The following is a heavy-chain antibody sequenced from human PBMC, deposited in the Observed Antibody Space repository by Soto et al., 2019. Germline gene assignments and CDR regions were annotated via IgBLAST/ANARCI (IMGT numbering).Heavy chain of an antibody. D-gene: IGHD2-15*01. J-gene: IGHJ4*02. V-gene: IGHV1-8*01. CDR1: GYTFTSYD. Sequence: ASVKVSCTASGYTFTSYDINWVRQATGQGLEWMGWMNPNSGNTGYAQKFQGRVTMTRNTSISTAYMELSSLRSEDTAVYYCARGVTYCSGGSCYNWGQGTLVTVSS. CDR2: MNPNSGNT. CDR3: ARGVTYCSGGSCYN.